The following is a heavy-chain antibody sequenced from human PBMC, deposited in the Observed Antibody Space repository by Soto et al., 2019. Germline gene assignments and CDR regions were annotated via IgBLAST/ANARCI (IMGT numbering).Heavy chain of an antibody. J-gene: IGHJ4*02. V-gene: IGHV1-69*06. CDR1: GGTFSSYA. CDR2: IIPIFGTA. Sequence: SVKVSCKASGGTFSSYAINWVRQAPGQGLEWMGGIIPIFGTANYAQKFQGRVTITADKSTSTAYMELSSLRSEDTAVYYCARYLGNDSSGYEDPDFDYWGQGTLVTVSS. CDR3: ARYLGNDSSGYEDPDFDY. D-gene: IGHD3-22*01.